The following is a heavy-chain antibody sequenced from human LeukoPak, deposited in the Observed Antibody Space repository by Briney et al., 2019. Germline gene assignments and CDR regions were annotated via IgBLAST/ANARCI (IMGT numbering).Heavy chain of an antibody. CDR1: GFTFSSYR. D-gene: IGHD5-24*01. Sequence: GGSLRLSCAASGFTFSSYRMNWVRQAPGKGLEWVSSISSSSSYIYYADSVKGRFTISRDNAKNSLYLQMNSLRAEDTAVYYCARVKATTPFDYWGQGTLVTVSS. J-gene: IGHJ4*02. CDR2: ISSSSSYI. CDR3: ARVKATTPFDY. V-gene: IGHV3-21*01.